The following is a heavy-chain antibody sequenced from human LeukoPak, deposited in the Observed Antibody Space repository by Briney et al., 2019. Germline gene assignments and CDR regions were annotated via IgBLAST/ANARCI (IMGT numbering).Heavy chain of an antibody. CDR3: AKDGLRLGELSRHFYSDY. CDR2: ISGSGGST. Sequence: GGSLRLSCAASGFTFSSYAMSWVRQAPGKGLEWVSAISGSGGSTYYADSVKGRFTISRDNSKNTLYLQMNSLRAEDTAVYYCAKDGLRLGELSRHFYSDYWGQGTLVTVSS. D-gene: IGHD3-16*02. V-gene: IGHV3-23*01. CDR1: GFTFSSYA. J-gene: IGHJ4*02.